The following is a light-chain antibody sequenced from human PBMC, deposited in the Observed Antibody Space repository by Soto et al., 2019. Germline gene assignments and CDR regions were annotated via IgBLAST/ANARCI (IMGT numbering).Light chain of an antibody. CDR1: SSDIGSYNL. J-gene: IGLJ2*01. CDR3: CSYAGSSVPSVV. CDR2: EGS. Sequence: QSVLTQPASVSGSPGQSITISCTGTSSDIGSYNLVSWYQQHPGKAPKLMIYEGSKRPSGVSNRFSGSKSGNTASLTISGLQAEDEADYYCCSYAGSSVPSVVFGGGTKVTVL. V-gene: IGLV2-23*01.